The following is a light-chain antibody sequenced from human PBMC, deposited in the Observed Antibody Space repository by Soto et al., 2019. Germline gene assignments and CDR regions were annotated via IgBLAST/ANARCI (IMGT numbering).Light chain of an antibody. Sequence: QSVLTQPASVSGSPGQSITISCTGTSSDVGGYNYVSWYQQHPGKAPKFLIYGVSNRPSGVSNRFSGSKSGNTASLTISGLQAEDEADYYCSSYRSSSTPVYVFGTGTKVTVL. CDR2: GVS. CDR1: SSDVGGYNY. V-gene: IGLV2-14*01. CDR3: SSYRSSSTPVYV. J-gene: IGLJ1*01.